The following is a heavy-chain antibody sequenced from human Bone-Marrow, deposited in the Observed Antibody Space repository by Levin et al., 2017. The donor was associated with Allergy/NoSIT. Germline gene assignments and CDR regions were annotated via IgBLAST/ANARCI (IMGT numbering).Heavy chain of an antibody. Sequence: VASVKVSCKVSGYTLTELSMHWVRQAPGKGLEWMGGFDPEDGETIYAQKFQGRVTMTEDTSTDTAYMELSSLRSEDTAVYYCATPQWLVSDEYFQHWGQGTLVTVSS. CDR3: ATPQWLVSDEYFQH. D-gene: IGHD6-19*01. CDR2: FDPEDGET. V-gene: IGHV1-24*01. CDR1: GYTLTELS. J-gene: IGHJ1*01.